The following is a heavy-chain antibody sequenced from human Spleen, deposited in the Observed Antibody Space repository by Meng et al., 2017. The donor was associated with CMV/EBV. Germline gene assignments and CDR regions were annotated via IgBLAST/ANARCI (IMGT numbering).Heavy chain of an antibody. V-gene: IGHV4-30-4*01. CDR1: GGSISSGDYY. CDR3: ASFDHIPRRNYFDY. CDR2: IYYSGST. Sequence: QVQPERSGPGLVQPSQTRSPTCTVSGGSISSGDYYWSWIRQPPGKGLEWIGYIYYSGSTYSNASLKSRVSISVDTSKNQFSLNLNSMTAADTAVYYCASFDHIPRRNYFDYWGQGTLVTVSS. J-gene: IGHJ4*02. D-gene: IGHD2-21*01.